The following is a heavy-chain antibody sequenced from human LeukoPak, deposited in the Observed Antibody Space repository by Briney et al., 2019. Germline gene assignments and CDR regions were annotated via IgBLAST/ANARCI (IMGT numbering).Heavy chain of an antibody. D-gene: IGHD3-10*01. J-gene: IGHJ4*02. CDR2: IYTSGST. Sequence: SETLSLTCTVSGGSISSYYWSWIRQPAGKGLEWIGRIYTSGSTNYNPSLKSRVTMSVDTSKNQFSLKLSSVTAADTAVYYCARMVPPRNYYGSGSYDCWGQGTLVTVSS. CDR1: GGSISSYY. V-gene: IGHV4-4*07. CDR3: ARMVPPRNYYGSGSYDC.